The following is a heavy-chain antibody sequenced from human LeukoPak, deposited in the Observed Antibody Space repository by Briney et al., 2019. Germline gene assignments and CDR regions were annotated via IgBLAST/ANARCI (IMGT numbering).Heavy chain of an antibody. J-gene: IGHJ4*02. Sequence: TSQTLSLTCTVSGDSFSSANYYWTWVRQPPGKGLEWIGYVYYDGSTYCHPSLQSRLAISVDTSKNHFSLNLTSVTAADTAVYYCVRGLTGYSYFFDYWGQGALVTVSS. D-gene: IGHD3-10*01. CDR3: VRGLTGYSYFFDY. CDR1: GDSFSSANYY. CDR2: VYYDGST. V-gene: IGHV4-30-4*08.